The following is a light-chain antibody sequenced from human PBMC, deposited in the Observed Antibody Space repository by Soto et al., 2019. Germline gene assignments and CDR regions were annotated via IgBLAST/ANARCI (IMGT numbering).Light chain of an antibody. CDR3: AAWDDSLSGYV. Sequence: QSVLTQPPSASGTPGQRVTISCSGSSSNIGSHYVYWYHQLPGTAPKLLIYRNNQRPSGVPDRFSGSESGTSASLAISGLRSEDEADYYCAAWDDSLSGYVFGTGTKLTVL. CDR1: SSNIGSHY. V-gene: IGLV1-47*01. J-gene: IGLJ1*01. CDR2: RNN.